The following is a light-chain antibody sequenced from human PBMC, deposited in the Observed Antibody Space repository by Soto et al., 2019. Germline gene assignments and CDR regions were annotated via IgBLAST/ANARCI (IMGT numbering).Light chain of an antibody. CDR3: QQYGSSPLT. CDR2: DAS. V-gene: IGKV3-20*01. Sequence: EIVLTQSPDTLSLSPGERATLSCRASQSVRNNYLAWYQQKPGQAPRFLMYDASSRATGIPHRFSGSGSGADFTLTISRLEPEDFAVYYCQQYGSSPLTFGGGTKVEI. CDR1: QSVRNNY. J-gene: IGKJ4*01.